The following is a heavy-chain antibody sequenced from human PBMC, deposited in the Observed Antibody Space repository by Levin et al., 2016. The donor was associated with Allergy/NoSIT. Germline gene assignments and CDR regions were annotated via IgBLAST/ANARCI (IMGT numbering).Heavy chain of an antibody. V-gene: IGHV4-39*01. CDR2: ISSSGRS. J-gene: IGHJ2*01. CDR1: GDSINSDSHY. CDR3: ARQYDYGDHTHWYFDL. D-gene: IGHD4-17*01. Sequence: SETLSLTCTVSGDSINSDSHYWGWVRQPPGKGLEWIGGISSSGRSYHNPSLKSRVTLSADTSRNQFSLRLYSVTTADTSLYYCARQYDYGDHTHWYFDLWGRGTLVAVSS.